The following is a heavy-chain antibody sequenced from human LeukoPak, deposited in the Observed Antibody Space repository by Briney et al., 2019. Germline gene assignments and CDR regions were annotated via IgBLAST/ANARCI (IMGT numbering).Heavy chain of an antibody. CDR3: ATSPASSCLDY. Sequence: GGSLRLSCAASGFTFSSYGMHWVRQAPGKGLEWISVVYTGGSTYYADSVKGRFTISRDNSKNTLYLQMNSLRAEDTAVYYCATSPASSCLDYWGQGTLVTVSS. CDR2: VYTGGST. V-gene: IGHV3-53*01. J-gene: IGHJ4*02. CDR1: GFTFSSYG. D-gene: IGHD6-13*01.